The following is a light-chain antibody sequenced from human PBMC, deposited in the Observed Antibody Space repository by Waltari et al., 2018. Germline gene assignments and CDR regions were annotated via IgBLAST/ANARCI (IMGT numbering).Light chain of an antibody. Sequence: EIVLTQSPATLSFSPGERATLSCRASQGIDNYLAWYQQKPGQAPRLLIYDASYRATGLPVRFSGRGSGTDFTLTISSLEPEDFAVYYCQQRANWPITFGQGTRLEIK. CDR2: DAS. CDR1: QGIDNY. CDR3: QQRANWPIT. V-gene: IGKV3-11*01. J-gene: IGKJ5*01.